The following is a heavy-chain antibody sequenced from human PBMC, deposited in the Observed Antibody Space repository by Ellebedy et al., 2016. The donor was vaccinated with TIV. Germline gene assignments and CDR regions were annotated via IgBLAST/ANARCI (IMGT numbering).Heavy chain of an antibody. Sequence: PGGSLRLSCAASGFTFSSYEMNWVRQAPGKGLEWVSYISSSGSTIYYEDSVKGRFTISRDNAKTSLYLQMNSLRAEDTAVYYCARQTNYYDSSGYYTWFDPWGQGTLVTVSS. V-gene: IGHV3-48*03. J-gene: IGHJ5*02. CDR1: GFTFSSYE. CDR2: ISSSGSTI. D-gene: IGHD3-22*01. CDR3: ARQTNYYDSSGYYTWFDP.